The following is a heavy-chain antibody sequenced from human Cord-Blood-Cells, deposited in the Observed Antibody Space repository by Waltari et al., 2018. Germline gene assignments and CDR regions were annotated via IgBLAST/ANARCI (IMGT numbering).Heavy chain of an antibody. D-gene: IGHD6-19*01. CDR1: GFTFSSYD. V-gene: IGHV3-13*01. Sequence: EVQLVESGGGLVQPGGSLRRSCAASGFTFSSYDMHWVRQVNGKGLEWVSAIGTAGDTYYPGSVKGRFTISRENAKNSLYLQMNSLRAGDTAVYYCARRLLYSSGLDYWGQGTLVTVSS. CDR2: IGTAGDT. CDR3: ARRLLYSSGLDY. J-gene: IGHJ4*02.